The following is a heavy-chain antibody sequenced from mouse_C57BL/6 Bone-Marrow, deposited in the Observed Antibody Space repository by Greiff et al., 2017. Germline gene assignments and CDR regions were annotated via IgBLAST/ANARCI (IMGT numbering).Heavy chain of an antibody. J-gene: IGHJ3*01. CDR3: ARPLGFAY. Sequence: KLMESGGGLVQPGGSLKLSCAASGFTFSDYYMYWVRQTPEKRLEWVAYISNGGGSTYYPDTVKGRFTISRDNAKNTLYLQMSRLKSEDTAMYYCARPLGFAYWGQGTLVTVSA. CDR2: ISNGGGST. CDR1: GFTFSDYY. V-gene: IGHV5-12*01. D-gene: IGHD6-1*01.